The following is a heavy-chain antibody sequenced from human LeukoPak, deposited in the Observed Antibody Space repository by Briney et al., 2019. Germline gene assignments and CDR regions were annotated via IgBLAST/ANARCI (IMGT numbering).Heavy chain of an antibody. D-gene: IGHD3-10*01. CDR2: ISGSGGST. V-gene: IGHV3-23*01. J-gene: IGHJ4*02. CDR3: VGKVTGSGSYYPPDFDY. CDR1: GFTFSSYA. Sequence: GGSLRLSCAASGFTFSSYAMSWVRQDPGKGLEWVSAISGSGGSTYYADSVKGRFTISRDNSKNTLYLQMNSLRAEDTAVYYCVGKVTGSGSYYPPDFDYWGQGTLVTVSS.